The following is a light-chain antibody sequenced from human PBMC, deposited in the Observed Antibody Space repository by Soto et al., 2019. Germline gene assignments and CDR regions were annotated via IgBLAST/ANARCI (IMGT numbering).Light chain of an antibody. CDR1: QSLLHSNGYNY. Sequence: EIVMTQSPLSLPVTPGDPASISCRSSQSLLHSNGYNYLDWYLQKPGQSPQLLIYLGSNRASGVLDRFSGSGSGTDFTLKISRVEAEDVGVYYCMQALQTPTFGQATKVEIK. CDR2: LGS. J-gene: IGKJ1*01. CDR3: MQALQTPT. V-gene: IGKV2-28*01.